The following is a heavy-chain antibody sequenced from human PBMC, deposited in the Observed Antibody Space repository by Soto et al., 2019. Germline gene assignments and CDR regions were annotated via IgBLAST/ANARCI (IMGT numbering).Heavy chain of an antibody. V-gene: IGHV1-18*01. CDR1: GYPFSSYG. D-gene: IGHD1-26*01. Sequence: ASVKVSCKASGYPFSSYGISWARQAPGQGLEWMGWISAYNGNTNYAQKVQGRVTMTTDTSTSTAYMELRSLRSDDTAVYYCARENVVGPPPPRGYYGMDVWGQGTTVTVSS. CDR3: ARENVVGPPPPRGYYGMDV. CDR2: ISAYNGNT. J-gene: IGHJ6*02.